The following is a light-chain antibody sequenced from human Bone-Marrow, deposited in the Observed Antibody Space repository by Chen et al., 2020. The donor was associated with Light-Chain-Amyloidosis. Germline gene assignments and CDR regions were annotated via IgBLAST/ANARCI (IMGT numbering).Light chain of an antibody. CDR3: WAYAGSNSFV. V-gene: IGLV2-11*01. CDR2: DVT. CDR1: SSDVGGYNY. J-gene: IGLJ1*01. Sequence: QSALTQPRSGSGSPGQSATISCTGTSSDVGGYNYVSWYQQHPGKAPELMIYDVTKRPSGVLDRLSGSKSGNAASLTISGLQAEDEADYYCWAYAGSNSFVFGTGTKVTAL.